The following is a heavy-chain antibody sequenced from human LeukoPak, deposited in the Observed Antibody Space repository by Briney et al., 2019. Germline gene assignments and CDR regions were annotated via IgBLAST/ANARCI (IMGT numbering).Heavy chain of an antibody. CDR3: ARGGGFDY. Sequence: PSETLSLTCTVSVGSISSYYWSWIRQPPGKGLEWIGYIYYSGSTNYNPSLKSRVTISVDTSKNQFSLKLSSVTAADTAVYYCARGGGFDYWGQGTLVTVSS. V-gene: IGHV4-59*08. D-gene: IGHD3-16*01. CDR1: VGSISSYY. CDR2: IYYSGST. J-gene: IGHJ4*02.